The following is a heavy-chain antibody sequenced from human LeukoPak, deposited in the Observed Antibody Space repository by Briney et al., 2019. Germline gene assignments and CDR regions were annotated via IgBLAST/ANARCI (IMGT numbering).Heavy chain of an antibody. D-gene: IGHD6-13*01. J-gene: IGHJ3*02. Sequence: SETLSLTCTVSGGSISSYYWSWIRQPPGKGLEWIGYIYYSGSTNYNPSLKSRVTISVDTSKNQFSLKLSSVAAADTAVYYCARGVTGIAAAGQGFDIWGQGTMVTVSS. V-gene: IGHV4-59*01. CDR1: GGSISSYY. CDR2: IYYSGST. CDR3: ARGVTGIAAAGQGFDI.